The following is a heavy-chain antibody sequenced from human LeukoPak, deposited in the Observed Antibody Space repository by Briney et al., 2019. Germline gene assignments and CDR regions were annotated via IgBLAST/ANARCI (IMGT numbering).Heavy chain of an antibody. V-gene: IGHV3-23*01. Sequence: GGSLRLSCAASGFXFSSYAISWVRQAPGKGLEWVSAMSGSGGSTYYADSVKGRFAISRDNSKNTLYLQMNSLRAEDTAVYYCAKDLAEMATIIDYWGQGTLVTVSS. CDR3: AKDLAEMATIIDY. CDR1: GFXFSSYA. D-gene: IGHD5-24*01. CDR2: MSGSGGST. J-gene: IGHJ4*02.